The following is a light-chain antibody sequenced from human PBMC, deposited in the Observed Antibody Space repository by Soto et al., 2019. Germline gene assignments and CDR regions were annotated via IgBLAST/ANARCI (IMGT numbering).Light chain of an antibody. Sequence: QINLSPASLSVSVRASVPIPSPASQSINNYLNWYLQRPGQAPKLLIRSASTLQRGVPSRFSGSGSRTEFTLTIADLQPDDFGTYYCQQSLTMPITFGHGTRLEIK. J-gene: IGKJ5*01. V-gene: IGKV1-39*01. CDR2: SAS. CDR3: QQSLTMPIT. CDR1: QSINNY.